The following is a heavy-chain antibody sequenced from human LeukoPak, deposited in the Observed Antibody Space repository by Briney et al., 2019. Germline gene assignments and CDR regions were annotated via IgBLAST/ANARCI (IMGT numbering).Heavy chain of an antibody. CDR2: ISGSGSGGST. V-gene: IGHV3-23*01. J-gene: IGHJ4*02. CDR1: GFTFSSSA. CDR3: ARRAGAYSHPYDY. Sequence: GGSLRLSCAASGFTFSSSAMSWVRQAPGKGLEWVSSISGSGSGGSTYYADSVKGRFTISRDNSKNTLYLQMNSLRAEGTAVYYCARRAGAYSHPYDYWGQGTLVTVSS. D-gene: IGHD4/OR15-4a*01.